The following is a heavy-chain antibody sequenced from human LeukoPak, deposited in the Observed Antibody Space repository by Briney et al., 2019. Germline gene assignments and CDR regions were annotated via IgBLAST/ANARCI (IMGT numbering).Heavy chain of an antibody. V-gene: IGHV4-31*03. CDR1: GGSISSGGYY. J-gene: IGHJ4*02. Sequence: PSETLSLTCTVSGGSISSGGYYWSWIRQHPGKGLEWIGEINHSGSTNYNPSLKSRVTISVDTSKNQFSLKLSSVTAADTAVYYCARVKHTAMVKFFDYWGQGTLVTVSS. D-gene: IGHD5-18*01. CDR2: INHSGST. CDR3: ARVKHTAMVKFFDY.